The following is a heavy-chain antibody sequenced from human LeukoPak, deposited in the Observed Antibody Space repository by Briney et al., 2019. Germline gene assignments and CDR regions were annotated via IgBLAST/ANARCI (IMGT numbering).Heavy chain of an antibody. CDR3: ERGRSIAARPGYLQH. Sequence: ASVKVSCKASGYTFTSYYMHWVRQAPGQGLEWMGIINPSGGSTSYAQKFQGRVTMTRDTSTSTVYMELNSLRSEDTAVYYCERGRSIAARPGYLQHWGQGTLVTVSS. CDR1: GYTFTSYY. CDR2: INPSGGST. V-gene: IGHV1-46*01. D-gene: IGHD6-6*01. J-gene: IGHJ1*01.